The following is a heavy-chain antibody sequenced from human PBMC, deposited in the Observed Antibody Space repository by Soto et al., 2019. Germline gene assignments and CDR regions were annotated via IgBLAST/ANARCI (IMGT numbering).Heavy chain of an antibody. J-gene: IGHJ6*02. D-gene: IGHD4-17*01. CDR3: ARAHYGDYGYGMDV. CDR1: GGSISSGDYY. CDR2: IYYSGST. V-gene: IGHV4-30-4*01. Sequence: PSETLSLTCTVSGGSISSGDYYWSWIRQPPGKGLEWIGYIYYSGSTYYNPSLKSRVTISVDTSKSQFSLNLSSVTAADTAVYYCARAHYGDYGYGMDVWGQGTTVTVSS.